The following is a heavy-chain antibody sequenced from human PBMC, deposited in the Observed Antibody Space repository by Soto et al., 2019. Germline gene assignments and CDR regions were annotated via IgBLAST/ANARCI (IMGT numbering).Heavy chain of an antibody. Sequence: SVKVSCKASGGTFSSYAISWVRQAPGQGLEWMGGIIPIFGTANYAQKFQGRVTITADESTSTAYMEPSSLRSEDTAVYYCARDSGPGYCTNGVCRTFDYWGQGTLVTVSS. V-gene: IGHV1-69*13. J-gene: IGHJ4*02. D-gene: IGHD2-8*01. CDR2: IIPIFGTA. CDR1: GGTFSSYA. CDR3: ARDSGPGYCTNGVCRTFDY.